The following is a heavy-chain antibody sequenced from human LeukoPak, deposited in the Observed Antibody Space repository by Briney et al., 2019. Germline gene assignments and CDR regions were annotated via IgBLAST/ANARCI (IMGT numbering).Heavy chain of an antibody. D-gene: IGHD6-19*01. Sequence: PSETLSLTCTVSGGSISSYYWSRIRQPPGKGLEWIGYIYYSGSTNYNPSLKSRVTISVDTSKNQFSLKLSSVTAADTAVYYCARTLAVAWFDYWGQGTLVTVSS. CDR3: ARTLAVAWFDY. J-gene: IGHJ4*02. CDR1: GGSISSYY. CDR2: IYYSGST. V-gene: IGHV4-59*01.